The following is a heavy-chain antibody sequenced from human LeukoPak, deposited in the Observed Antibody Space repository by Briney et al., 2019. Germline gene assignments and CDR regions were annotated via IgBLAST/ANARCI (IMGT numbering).Heavy chain of an antibody. CDR3: AKDPFHPGYSYGWFDY. CDR2: ISGSGGST. CDR1: GFTFSSYA. Sequence: GGSLRLSCAASGFTFSSYAMSWVRQAPGKGLEWVSAISGSGGSTYYADSVKGRFTISRDNSKNTLYLQMNSLRAEDTAVYYCAKDPFHPGYSYGWFDYWGQGTLVTVSS. V-gene: IGHV3-23*01. D-gene: IGHD5-18*01. J-gene: IGHJ4*02.